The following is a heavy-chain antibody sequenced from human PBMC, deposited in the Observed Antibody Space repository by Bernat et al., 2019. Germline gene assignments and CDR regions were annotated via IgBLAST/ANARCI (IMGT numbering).Heavy chain of an antibody. CDR1: GASISSSNYY. CDR2: IYYSGST. Sequence: QLQESGPGLVKPSETLSLTCTVSGASISSSNYYWGWIRQPPGKGLEWIGNIYYSGSTYYNPSLKSRVTISVDTSKSQFSLKLGSVTDDDTAVYYCARQYCSNGVCYTFDYWGQEILVIVSS. D-gene: IGHD2-8*01. CDR3: ARQYCSNGVCYTFDY. V-gene: IGHV4-39*01. J-gene: IGHJ4*02.